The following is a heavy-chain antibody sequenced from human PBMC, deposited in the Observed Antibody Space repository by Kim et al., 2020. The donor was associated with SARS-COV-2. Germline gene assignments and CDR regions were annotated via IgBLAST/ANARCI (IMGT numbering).Heavy chain of an antibody. V-gene: IGHV3-30*01. D-gene: IGHD1-26*01. CDR3: ARGRGESYLWGFDY. J-gene: IGHJ4*02. Sequence: ADYVKGRFSISRDNSKTTMYLQMNSVGAKDTGVYCCARGRGESYLWGFDYWGQGTLVTVSS.